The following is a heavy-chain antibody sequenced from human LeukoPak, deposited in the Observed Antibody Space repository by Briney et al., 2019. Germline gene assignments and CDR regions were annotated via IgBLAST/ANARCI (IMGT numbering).Heavy chain of an antibody. CDR3: ARRVISSTSSRGDY. J-gene: IGHJ4*02. Sequence: PSETLSLTCTVSGGSISSSSYYWGWIRQPPGKGLEWIGSIYYSGSTYYNPSLKSRVTISVDTSKNQFSLKLSSVTAADTAVYYCARRVISSTSSRGDYWGQGTLVTVSS. CDR2: IYYSGST. CDR1: GGSISSSSYY. D-gene: IGHD2-2*01. V-gene: IGHV4-39*01.